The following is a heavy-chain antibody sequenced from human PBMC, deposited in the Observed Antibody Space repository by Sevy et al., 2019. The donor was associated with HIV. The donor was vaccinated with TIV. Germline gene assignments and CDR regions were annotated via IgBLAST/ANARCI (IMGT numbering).Heavy chain of an antibody. CDR1: GFTFSSYW. CDR2: INSDGSST. D-gene: IGHD1-26*01. CDR3: ARKAKGGGYYYYMYV. J-gene: IGHJ6*03. Sequence: GGSLRLSCAASGFTFSSYWMHWVRQAPGKGLVWVSRINSDGSSTSYAESVKGRFTISRDNANNTLYLQMNSLRAEDTAVYYCARKAKGGGYYYYMYVWVKGTTVTVSS. V-gene: IGHV3-74*01.